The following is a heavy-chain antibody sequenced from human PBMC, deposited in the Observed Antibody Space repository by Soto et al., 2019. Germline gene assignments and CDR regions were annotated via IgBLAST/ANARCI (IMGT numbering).Heavy chain of an antibody. CDR3: ARDLGRYDSSGHQIWFDP. Sequence: ASVKVSCKASGYTFTSYGISWVRQAPGQGLEWMGWISAYNGNTNYAQKLQGRVTMTTDTSTSTAYMELRSLRSDDTAVYYCARDLGRYDSSGHQIWFDPWGQGTLVTVSS. J-gene: IGHJ5*02. CDR1: GYTFTSYG. V-gene: IGHV1-18*01. CDR2: ISAYNGNT. D-gene: IGHD3-22*01.